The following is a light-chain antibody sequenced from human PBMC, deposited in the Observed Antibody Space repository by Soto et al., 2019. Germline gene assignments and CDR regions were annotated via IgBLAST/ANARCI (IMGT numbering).Light chain of an antibody. Sequence: DIQMTQSPSSLSASVGDRVSVTCRASQSISTFLNWYQQRPGEAPKLLIYAASILQSGVPSRFSGSGSGADFTLTIGRLQPEDFATYYCQQSYTTPRTFGQGTKVEVK. CDR1: QSISTF. V-gene: IGKV1-39*01. J-gene: IGKJ1*01. CDR3: QQSYTTPRT. CDR2: AAS.